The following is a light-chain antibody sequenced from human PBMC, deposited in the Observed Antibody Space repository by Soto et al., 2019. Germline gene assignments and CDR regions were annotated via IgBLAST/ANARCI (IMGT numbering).Light chain of an antibody. Sequence: IQMTQSPSSLSASVGDRVTITCRASQSISSYLNWYQQKPGKAPKLLIYAASRLQSGVPSRFSGSGSGTDFTLTISSLQPEDFATYYCQQSYSTPPTFGQGTKVDIK. J-gene: IGKJ2*01. CDR2: AAS. CDR1: QSISSY. V-gene: IGKV1-39*01. CDR3: QQSYSTPPT.